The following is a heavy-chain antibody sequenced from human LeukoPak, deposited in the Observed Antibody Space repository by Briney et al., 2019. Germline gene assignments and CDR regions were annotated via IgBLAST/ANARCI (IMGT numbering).Heavy chain of an antibody. CDR2: INGDGSST. CDR1: GFTFNIYW. CDR3: ARPQHGDLYAFDI. Sequence: GGSLRLSCAASGFTFNIYWMHWDRQAPGKGLVWVSRINGDGSSTTYADSVKGRFTISRDNAKNTLYLQMNSLRAEDTAVYYCARPQHGDLYAFDIWGQGTVVTVSS. D-gene: IGHD4-17*01. J-gene: IGHJ3*02. V-gene: IGHV3-74*01.